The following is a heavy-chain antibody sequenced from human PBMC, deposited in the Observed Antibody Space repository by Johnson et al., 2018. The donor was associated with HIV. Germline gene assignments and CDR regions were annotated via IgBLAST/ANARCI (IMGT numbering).Heavy chain of an antibody. J-gene: IGHJ3*02. Sequence: QVQLVESGGGVVQPGRSLRLSCAASGFTFSSYAMHWVRQAPGKGLEWVAVISYDGSNKYYADSVKGRFTISRDNSKNTLYLQMNSLRAEDTALYYCAKPSTESAFDIWGQGTMVTVSS. D-gene: IGHD1-1*01. V-gene: IGHV3-30-3*02. CDR1: GFTFSSYA. CDR2: ISYDGSNK. CDR3: AKPSTESAFDI.